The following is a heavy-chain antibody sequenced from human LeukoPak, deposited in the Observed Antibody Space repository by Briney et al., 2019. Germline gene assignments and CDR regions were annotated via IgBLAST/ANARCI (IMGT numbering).Heavy chain of an antibody. CDR2: ISSSSSTI. CDR1: GFTFSSYS. J-gene: IGHJ4*02. Sequence: QAGGSLRLSCAASGFTFSSYSMNWVRQAPGKGLEWVSYISSSSSTIYYADSVKGRFTISRDNAKNSLYLQMNSLRDEDTAVYYCARDRSYYDSSGYVYWGQGTLVTVSS. CDR3: ARDRSYYDSSGYVY. V-gene: IGHV3-48*02. D-gene: IGHD3-22*01.